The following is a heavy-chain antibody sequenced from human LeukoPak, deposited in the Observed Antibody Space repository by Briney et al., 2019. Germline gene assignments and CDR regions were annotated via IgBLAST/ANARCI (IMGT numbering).Heavy chain of an antibody. J-gene: IGHJ3*02. V-gene: IGHV3-21*01. CDR3: ARDDYGLGNAFDI. D-gene: IGHD4-17*01. CDR1: GFTVSSYN. Sequence: GGSLRLSCAASGFTVSSYNMNWVRQAPGKGLEWVSSISRSSGYIYYADSVRGRFTISRDNAKNSLYLQMNSLRAEDMAVYYCARDDYGLGNAFDIWGQGTMVTVSS. CDR2: ISRSSGYI.